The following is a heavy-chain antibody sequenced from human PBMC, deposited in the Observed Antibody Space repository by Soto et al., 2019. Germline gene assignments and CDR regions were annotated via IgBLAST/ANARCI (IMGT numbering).Heavy chain of an antibody. CDR1: GFTFRSYW. Sequence: EGQLVESGGGLVQPGGSLRLSCQVSGFTFRSYWMTWVRRAPGKGLEWVANINLDGSEKYYVDAVKGRFTISRDNAKNSLHRDLRDLRANDTAVYYCARGEMAGNEVPGDLGQGTLVTVSS. CDR3: ARGEMAGNEVPGD. CDR2: INLDGSEK. J-gene: IGHJ1*01. V-gene: IGHV3-7*05. D-gene: IGHD1-1*01.